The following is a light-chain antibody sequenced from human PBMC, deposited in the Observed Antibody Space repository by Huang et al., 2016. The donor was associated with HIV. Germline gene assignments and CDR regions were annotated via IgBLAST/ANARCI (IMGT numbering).Light chain of an antibody. CDR1: QSVLYSSNSKNY. CDR3: HQYYKTPQT. V-gene: IGKV4-1*01. Sequence: DIVVTQSPDSLALSLGERAVINCTSSQSVLYSSNSKNYLNWYQLKSGQPPKLLIYWASTRESGVPDRFSGDGSGTDFTLTINNLQAEDVAIYYCHQYYKTPQTFGQGTKV. CDR2: WAS. J-gene: IGKJ1*01.